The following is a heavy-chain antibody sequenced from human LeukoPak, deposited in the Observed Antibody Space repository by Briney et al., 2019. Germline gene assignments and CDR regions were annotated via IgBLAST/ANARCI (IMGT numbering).Heavy chain of an antibody. D-gene: IGHD2-2*01. CDR1: GYFISSGYY. J-gene: IGHJ4*02. CDR2: VSHSGST. V-gene: IGHV4-38-2*01. CDR3: ASTALGYCTTSSCPDY. Sequence: SETLSLTCAVSGYFISSGYYWGWIPQPPGKGLEWIGGVSHSGSTFYTPSLKSRVTISVDPSRNQFSLKLSSLTAADTAVYYCASTALGYCTTSSCPDYWGPGTLVTVSS.